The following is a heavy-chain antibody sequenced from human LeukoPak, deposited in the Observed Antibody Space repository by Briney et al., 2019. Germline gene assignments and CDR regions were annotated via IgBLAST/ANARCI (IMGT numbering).Heavy chain of an antibody. J-gene: IGHJ4*02. V-gene: IGHV3-64D*09. CDR2: ISSNGGST. Sequence: PGGSLRLSCSASGFTFSRSAMHWVRQAPGKELEYVSAISSNGGSTYYGDSVKGRFTISRDNSKNTLYLQMSSLRAEDTAVYYCVKARGIQLWLPGDYWGQGTLVTVSS. CDR3: VKARGIQLWLPGDY. CDR1: GFTFSRSA. D-gene: IGHD5-18*01.